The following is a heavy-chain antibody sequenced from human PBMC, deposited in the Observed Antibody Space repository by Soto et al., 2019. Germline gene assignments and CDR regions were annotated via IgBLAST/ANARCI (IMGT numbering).Heavy chain of an antibody. D-gene: IGHD1-1*01. J-gene: IGHJ4*02. Sequence: GGSLRLSCAASGITFSSIAMSWVRQAPGKGLEWVSTINKSGGSTYYADSVKARFTISRYNSKAMLFLQIIGLRAEDTAVYYCGKDPHTTATTFDYWGRGTLVTVSS. CDR3: GKDPHTTATTFDY. V-gene: IGHV3-23*01. CDR1: GITFSSIA. CDR2: INKSGGST.